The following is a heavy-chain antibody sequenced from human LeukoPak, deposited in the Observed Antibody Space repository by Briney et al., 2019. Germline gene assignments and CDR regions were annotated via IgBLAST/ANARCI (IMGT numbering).Heavy chain of an antibody. CDR3: ARDRGYGSGSYFYYYYYYMGV. CDR1: GGSISSTTYY. D-gene: IGHD3-10*01. J-gene: IGHJ6*03. Sequence: SETLSLTCTVSGGSISSTTYYWDWIRQPPGKGLEWIGTIYYSGSTYYNPSLKSRVTISVDTSKNEFSLKLSSVTAADTAVYYCARDRGYGSGSYFYYYYYYMGVWGKGTTVTISS. CDR2: IYYSGST. V-gene: IGHV4-39*02.